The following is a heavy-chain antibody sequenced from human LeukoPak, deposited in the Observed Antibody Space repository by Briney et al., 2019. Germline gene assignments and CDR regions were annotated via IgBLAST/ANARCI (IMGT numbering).Heavy chain of an antibody. CDR3: TKDVVPDSGWDLDY. V-gene: IGHV3-23*01. CDR1: GFTFSTYS. CDR2: IYPNGGST. Sequence: PGGSLRLSCAASGFTFSTYSMTWVRKGPGKGLEWVSSIYPNGGSTFYADSVKGRFTISRDNSKNTLYLQMSSLRTEDTAIYYCTKDVVPDSGWDLDYWGQGTLVTVSS. D-gene: IGHD6-19*01. J-gene: IGHJ4*02.